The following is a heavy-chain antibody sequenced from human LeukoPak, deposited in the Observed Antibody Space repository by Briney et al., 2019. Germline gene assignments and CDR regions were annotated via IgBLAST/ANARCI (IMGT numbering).Heavy chain of an antibody. D-gene: IGHD2-2*01. Sequence: GGSLRLSCAASGFTFSSYSMNWVRQAPGKGLEWVSSISSSSSSYIYYADSVKGRFTISRDNAKNSLYLQMNSLRAEDTAVYYCVVVVPADSYFDYWGQGTLVTVSS. V-gene: IGHV3-21*01. CDR3: VVVVPADSYFDY. CDR2: ISSSSSSYI. J-gene: IGHJ4*02. CDR1: GFTFSSYS.